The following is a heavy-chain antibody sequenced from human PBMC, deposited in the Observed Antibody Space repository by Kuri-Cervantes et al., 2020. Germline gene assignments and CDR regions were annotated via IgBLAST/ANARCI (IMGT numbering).Heavy chain of an antibody. CDR3: AKDYLSEQWLVLGGYGMDV. J-gene: IGHJ6*02. V-gene: IGHV3-9*01. Sequence: SLKISCAASGFTFDDYAMHWVRQAPGKGLEWVSGISWNSGSIGYADSVKGRFTISRDNAKNSLYLQMNSLRAEDTAVYYCAKDYLSEQWLVLGGYGMDVWGQGTTVTVSS. D-gene: IGHD6-19*01. CDR1: GFTFDDYA. CDR2: ISWNSGSI.